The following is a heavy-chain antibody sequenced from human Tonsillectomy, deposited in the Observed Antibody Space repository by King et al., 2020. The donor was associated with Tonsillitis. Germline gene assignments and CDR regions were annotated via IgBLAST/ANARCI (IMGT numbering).Heavy chain of an antibody. J-gene: IGHJ4*02. V-gene: IGHV2-5*01. Sequence: TLKESGPTLVKPPQTLTLTCTFSGFSLRTSGVGVGWIRQPPGKALEWLALIYWNDDKRYSPSLKSRLTVTKDTSKNQVVLTMTNMDPVDTATYYCAHATNYAEYFDYWGQGTLVTVSS. CDR1: GFSLRTSGVG. CDR3: AHATNYAEYFDY. CDR2: IYWNDDK. D-gene: IGHD4/OR15-4a*01.